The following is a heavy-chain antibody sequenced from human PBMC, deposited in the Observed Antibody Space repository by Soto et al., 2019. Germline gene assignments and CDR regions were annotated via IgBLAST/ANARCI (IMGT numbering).Heavy chain of an antibody. J-gene: IGHJ4*02. D-gene: IGHD4-17*01. V-gene: IGHV4-31*03. Sequence: QVQLQESGPGLVKPSQTLSLTCTVSGGSISSGGYYWIWIRQHPGKGLEGIGYIYYSGRTYYNPSLKIRVTISVDTSKNQFSLKLSSVTAADTAVYYCASLYGKVDEFDYWGQGTLVTVSS. CDR3: ASLYGKVDEFDY. CDR2: IYYSGRT. CDR1: GGSISSGGYY.